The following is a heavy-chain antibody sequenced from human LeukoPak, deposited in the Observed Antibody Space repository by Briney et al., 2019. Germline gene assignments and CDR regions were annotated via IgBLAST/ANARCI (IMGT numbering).Heavy chain of an antibody. CDR2: IYYSGST. CDR3: ARGDTAMVTDY. CDR1: GGSIGSYY. D-gene: IGHD5-18*01. J-gene: IGHJ4*02. V-gene: IGHV4-59*12. Sequence: SETLSLTCTVSGGSIGSYYWSWIRQPPGKGLEWIGYIYYSGSTNYNPSLKSRVTISVDTSKNQFSLKLSSVTAADTAVYYCARGDTAMVTDYWGQGTLVTVSS.